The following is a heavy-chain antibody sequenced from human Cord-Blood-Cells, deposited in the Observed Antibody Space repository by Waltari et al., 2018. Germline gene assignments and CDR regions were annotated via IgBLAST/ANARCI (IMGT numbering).Heavy chain of an antibody. Sequence: QLQLQESGPGLVKPSETLSLTCTVSGGSISISSYYWGWIRQPPGKVLEWIGSIYYSGSTYYNPSLKSRVTISIDTSKNQFALKLSSVTAAETAVYYCARQVWESVDYWGQGTRVTVSS. CDR1: GGSISISSYY. CDR2: IYYSGST. J-gene: IGHJ4*02. CDR3: ARQVWESVDY. D-gene: IGHD1-26*01. V-gene: IGHV4-39*01.